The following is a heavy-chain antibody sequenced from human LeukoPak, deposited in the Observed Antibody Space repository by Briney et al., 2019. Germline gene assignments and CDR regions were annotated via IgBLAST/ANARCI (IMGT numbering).Heavy chain of an antibody. CDR2: INHSGST. D-gene: IGHD6-13*01. CDR3: ARDQGGYSSSWIDY. J-gene: IGHJ4*02. Sequence: PSETLSLTCAVYGGSFSGYYWSWIRQPPGKGLEWIGEINHSGSTNYNPSLKSRVTISVDTSKNQFSLKLSSVTAADTAVYYCARDQGGYSSSWIDYWGQGTLVTVSS. V-gene: IGHV4-34*01. CDR1: GGSFSGYY.